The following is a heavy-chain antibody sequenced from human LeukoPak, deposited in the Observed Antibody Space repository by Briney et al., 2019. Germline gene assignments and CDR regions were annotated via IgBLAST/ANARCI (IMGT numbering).Heavy chain of an antibody. CDR2: ISYDGSNK. Sequence: GGSLRLSCAASGFTFSSYGMHWVRQAPGKGLEWVAVISYDGSNKYYADSVKGRFTISRDNSKNTLYLQMNSLRAEDTAVYYCAKGSDFWSGPPFENYYYYMDVWGKGTTVTVSS. D-gene: IGHD3-3*01. CDR1: GFTFSSYG. V-gene: IGHV3-30*18. CDR3: AKGSDFWSGPPFENYYYYMDV. J-gene: IGHJ6*03.